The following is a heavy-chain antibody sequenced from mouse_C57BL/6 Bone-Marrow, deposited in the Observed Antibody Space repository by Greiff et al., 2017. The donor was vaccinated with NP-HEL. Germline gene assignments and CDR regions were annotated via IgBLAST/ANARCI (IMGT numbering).Heavy chain of an antibody. J-gene: IGHJ2*01. Sequence: VQLQQPGAELVKPGASVKLSCKASGYTFTSYWMHWVKQRPGQGLEWIGMIHPNSGSTNYNEKFKSKATLTVDKSSSTAYMQLSSLTSEDSAVYYCAPLDSFFLFDYWVQGTTLTVSS. CDR2: IHPNSGST. D-gene: IGHD3-2*01. V-gene: IGHV1-64*01. CDR1: GYTFTSYW. CDR3: APLDSFFLFDY.